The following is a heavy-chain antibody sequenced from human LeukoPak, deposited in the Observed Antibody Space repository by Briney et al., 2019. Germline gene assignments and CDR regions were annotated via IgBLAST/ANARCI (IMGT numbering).Heavy chain of an antibody. V-gene: IGHV1-24*01. CDR3: ARAVVVPAAAYYDSSGYYYAGYFDL. D-gene: IGHD3-22*01. CDR2: FDPEDGET. J-gene: IGHJ2*01. CDR1: GYTLTELS. Sequence: ASVKVSCKVSGYTLTELSMHWVRQAPGKGLEWMGGFDPEDGETIYAQKLQGRVTMTTDTSTSTAYMELRSLRSDDTAVYYCARAVVVPAAAYYDSSGYYYAGYFDLWGRGTLVTVSS.